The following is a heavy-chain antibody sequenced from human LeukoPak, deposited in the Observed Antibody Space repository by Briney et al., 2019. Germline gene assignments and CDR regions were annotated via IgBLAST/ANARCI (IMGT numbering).Heavy chain of an antibody. CDR3: ARGSHSSGYYYPDAFDI. D-gene: IGHD3-22*01. CDR2: IIPILGIA. CDR1: GYTFTGYY. J-gene: IGHJ3*02. Sequence: ASVKVSCKASGYTFTGYYMHWVRQAPGQGLEWMGRIIPILGIANYAQKFQGRVTITADKSTSTAYMELSSLRSEDTAVYYCARGSHSSGYYYPDAFDIWGQGTMVTVSS. V-gene: IGHV1-69*04.